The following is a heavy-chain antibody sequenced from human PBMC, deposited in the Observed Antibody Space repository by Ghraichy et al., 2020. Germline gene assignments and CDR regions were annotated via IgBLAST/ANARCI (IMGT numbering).Heavy chain of an antibody. CDR3: ARVKRDNYNTYYFDY. CDR2: IKQDGSEE. V-gene: IGHV3-7*01. D-gene: IGHD5-24*01. J-gene: IGHJ4*02. CDR1: GFTYSNSW. Sequence: GSLRLSCEASGFTYSNSWMSWVRQAPGKGLEWVANIKQDGSEEYYVDSVKGRFTISRDNAKNSLYLQMNSLRAEDTAVYYCARVKRDNYNTYYFDYWGQGTLVTVSS.